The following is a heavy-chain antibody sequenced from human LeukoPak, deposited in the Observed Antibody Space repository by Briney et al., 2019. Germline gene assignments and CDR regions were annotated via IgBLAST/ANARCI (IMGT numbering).Heavy chain of an antibody. CDR1: GFTFDDYA. D-gene: IGHD6-13*01. CDR2: ISWNSGSI. Sequence: GRSLRLSCAASGFTFDDYAMHWVRQATGKGLEWVSGISWNSGSIGYADSVKGRFTISRDNAKNSLYLQMNSLRAEDTALYYCARGYSSSWYGLWDYWGQGTLVTVSS. V-gene: IGHV3-9*01. CDR3: ARGYSSSWYGLWDY. J-gene: IGHJ4*02.